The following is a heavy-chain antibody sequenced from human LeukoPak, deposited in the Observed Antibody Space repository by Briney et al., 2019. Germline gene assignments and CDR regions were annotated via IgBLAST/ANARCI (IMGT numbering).Heavy chain of an antibody. CDR3: ARDAGDYDGRAFDI. CDR1: GGTFSSYA. Sequence: ASVKVSCKASGGTFSSYAISWVRQAPGQGLEWMGGIIPIFGTANYAQKFQGRVTITADESTSTAYMELSSLRSEDTAVYYCARDAGDYDGRAFDIWGQGTMVTVSS. D-gene: IGHD3-22*01. J-gene: IGHJ3*02. V-gene: IGHV1-69*13. CDR2: IIPIFGTA.